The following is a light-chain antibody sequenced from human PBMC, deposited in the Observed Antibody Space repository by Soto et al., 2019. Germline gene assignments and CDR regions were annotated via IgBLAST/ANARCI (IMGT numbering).Light chain of an antibody. CDR2: GAS. Sequence: EIVLTQSPGTLSLSPGERATLSCRASQSVSSSYLAWYQQKTGQAPRLLIYGASSRATGIPDRFSGSGSEADFTLPISRLEPEDFAVYYCQQYGSSPGTFGQGTKLEIK. CDR1: QSVSSSY. V-gene: IGKV3-20*01. CDR3: QQYGSSPGT. J-gene: IGKJ2*01.